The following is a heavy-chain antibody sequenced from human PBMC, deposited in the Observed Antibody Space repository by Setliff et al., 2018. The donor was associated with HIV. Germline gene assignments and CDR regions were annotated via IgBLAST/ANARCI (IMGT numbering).Heavy chain of an antibody. V-gene: IGHV1-18*01. CDR3: ARGPKLMIPTSNWFDS. CDR1: GYIFDAYA. D-gene: IGHD3-22*01. J-gene: IGHJ5*01. Sequence: ASVKVSCKTSGYIFDAYAITWVRQAPGQGLEGMGWISPYNGDINYAQKVQGRVTVTIDTSATTAYMELRSLTPADTAVYYCARGPKLMIPTSNWFDSWGQGTPVTVSS. CDR2: ISPYNGDI.